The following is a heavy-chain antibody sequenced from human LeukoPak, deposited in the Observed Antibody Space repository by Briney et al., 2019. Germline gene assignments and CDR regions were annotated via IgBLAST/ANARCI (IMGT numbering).Heavy chain of an antibody. D-gene: IGHD2-15*01. Sequence: SETLSLTCTVSGGSISSYYWSWIRQPAGKGLEWIGRIYTSGSTNYNPSLKSRVTMSVDTSKNQFSLKLSSATAADTAVYYCAGGARYCSGGSCYFREFHYWGQGTLVTVSS. CDR3: AGGARYCSGGSCYFREFHY. V-gene: IGHV4-4*07. J-gene: IGHJ4*02. CDR1: GGSISSYY. CDR2: IYTSGST.